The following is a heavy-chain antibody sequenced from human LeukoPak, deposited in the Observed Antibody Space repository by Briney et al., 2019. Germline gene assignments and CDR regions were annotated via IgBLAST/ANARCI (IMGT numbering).Heavy chain of an antibody. CDR2: IKSDGSRT. D-gene: IGHD6-19*01. Sequence: PGGSLRLSCAASGFTFTTYSMHWVRQVPGKGLVWVSRIKSDGSRTYYADSAKGRFTISRDNAKSTLYLQMDSLRAEDTAVYYCARALSSAWGLVDCWGQGTLVTVSS. CDR1: GFTFTTYS. J-gene: IGHJ4*02. CDR3: ARALSSAWGLVDC. V-gene: IGHV3-74*01.